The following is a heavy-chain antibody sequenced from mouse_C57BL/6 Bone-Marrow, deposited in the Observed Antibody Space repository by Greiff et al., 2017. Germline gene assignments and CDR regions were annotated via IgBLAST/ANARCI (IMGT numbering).Heavy chain of an antibody. D-gene: IGHD3-2*02. V-gene: IGHV5-12*01. CDR3: ARRSSGYWFAY. J-gene: IGHJ3*01. CDR1: GFTFSDYY. CDR2: ISNGGGST. Sequence: EVMLVESGGGLVQPGGSLKLSCAASGFTFSDYYMYWVRQTPEKRLEWVAYISNGGGSTYYPDTVKGRFTISRDNAKNTLYLQMSRLKSEDTAMYYCARRSSGYWFAYWGQGTLVTVSA.